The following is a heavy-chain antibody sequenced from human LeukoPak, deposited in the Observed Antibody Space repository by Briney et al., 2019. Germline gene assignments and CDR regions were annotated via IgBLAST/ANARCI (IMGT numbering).Heavy chain of an antibody. V-gene: IGHV3-21*01. J-gene: IGHJ6*03. CDR1: GFTFSSYA. D-gene: IGHD6-25*01. Sequence: PGGSLRLSCAASGFTFSSYAMSWVRQAPGKGLEWVSSISSSSSYIYYADSVKGRFTISRDNAKNSLYLQMNSLRAEDTAVYYCARVGAPAYYYYCMDVWGKGTTVTVSS. CDR2: ISSSSSYI. CDR3: ARVGAPAYYYYCMDV.